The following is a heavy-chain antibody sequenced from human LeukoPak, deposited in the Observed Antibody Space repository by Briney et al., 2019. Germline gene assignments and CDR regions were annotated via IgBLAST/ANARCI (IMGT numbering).Heavy chain of an antibody. V-gene: IGHV3-23*01. J-gene: IGHJ4*02. CDR1: GFTFSSYA. Sequence: GGSLRLSCAASGFTFSSYAMRWVRQAPGNGLEWVSAISGSGGSTYYADSVKGRFTISRDNSKNTLYLQMNSLRAEDTAVYYCAKTPGSNPRDYFDYWGQGSLVTVSS. CDR3: AKTPGSNPRDYFDY. D-gene: IGHD6-13*01. CDR2: ISGSGGST.